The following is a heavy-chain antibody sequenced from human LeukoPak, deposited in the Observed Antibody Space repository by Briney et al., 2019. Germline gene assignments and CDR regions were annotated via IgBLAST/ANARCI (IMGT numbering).Heavy chain of an antibody. V-gene: IGHV4-34*01. CDR1: GGSFSGYY. CDR2: INHSGST. Sequence: SETLSLTCAVSGGSFSGYYWSWIRQPPGKGLEWIGEINHSGSTNYNPSLKSRVTISEATSKNQFSLKLSSVTAADTAVYYCARGTARYFDWLLSYWGQGTLVTVSS. J-gene: IGHJ1*01. CDR3: ARGTARYFDWLLSY. D-gene: IGHD3-9*01.